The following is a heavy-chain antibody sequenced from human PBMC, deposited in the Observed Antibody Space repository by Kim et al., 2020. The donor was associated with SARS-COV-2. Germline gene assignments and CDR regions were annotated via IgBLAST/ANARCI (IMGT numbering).Heavy chain of an antibody. CDR1: GGSISSYY. CDR2: IYYSGST. CDR3: ARDQGLGYSYGQGQYYYGMDV. J-gene: IGHJ6*02. D-gene: IGHD5-18*01. V-gene: IGHV4-59*01. Sequence: SETLSLTCTVSGGSISSYYWSWIRQPPGKGLEWIGYIYYSGSTNYNPSLKSRVTISVDTSKNQFSLKLSSVTAADTAVYYCARDQGLGYSYGQGQYYYGMDVWGQGTTVTVSS.